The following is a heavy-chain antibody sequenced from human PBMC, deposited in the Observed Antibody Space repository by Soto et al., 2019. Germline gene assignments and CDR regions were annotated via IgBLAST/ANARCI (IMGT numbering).Heavy chain of an antibody. V-gene: IGHV4-31*03. Sequence: SETLSLTCTVSGGSITSGGYCWTWIRQHPVKGLEWMGHIYYSGSSSYNPSLKSRLTISIDTSKNQFSLKLTSVTAADMAVYYCARDGDYFGSGSPPLLSKWGQGTLVTVSS. CDR3: ARDGDYFGSGSPPLLSK. J-gene: IGHJ4*02. CDR2: IYYSGSS. D-gene: IGHD3-10*01. CDR1: GGSITSGGYC.